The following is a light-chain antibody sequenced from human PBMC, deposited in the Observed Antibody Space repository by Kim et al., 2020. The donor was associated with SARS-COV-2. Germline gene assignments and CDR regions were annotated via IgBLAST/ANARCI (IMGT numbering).Light chain of an antibody. CDR3: QHYGSSPYT. CDR1: QSVSTF. Sequence: IVLTQSPGTLSLSPGERATLPCRASQSVSTFLAWYQQKFGQAPRLLIYGASSRATGIPDRFSGSGSGTDFTLTISRLEPEDSAVYYCQHYGSSPYTFGQGTKLGIK. V-gene: IGKV3-20*01. J-gene: IGKJ2*01. CDR2: GAS.